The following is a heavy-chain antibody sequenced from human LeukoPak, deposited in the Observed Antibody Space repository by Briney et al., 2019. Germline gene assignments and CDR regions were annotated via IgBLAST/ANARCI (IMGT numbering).Heavy chain of an antibody. CDR3: APHPSSGYYAY. D-gene: IGHD3-22*01. CDR1: GYTFSRYA. V-gene: IGHV3-23*01. CDR2: ISGSGGST. J-gene: IGHJ4*02. Sequence: GGSLRLSCAASGYTFSRYAISWVRQAPRKGLEWVSAISGSGGSTYYADSVKGRFTISRDNSKNTLYLQMNSLRAEDTAVYYCAPHPSSGYYAYWGQGTLVTVSS.